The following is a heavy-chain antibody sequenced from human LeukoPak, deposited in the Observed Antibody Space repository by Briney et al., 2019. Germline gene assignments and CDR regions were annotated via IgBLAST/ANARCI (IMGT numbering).Heavy chain of an antibody. D-gene: IGHD6-13*01. V-gene: IGHV4-4*07. CDR3: ARVRIAAALIDY. CDR1: GGSISSYY. CDR2: IYTSGST. J-gene: IGHJ4*02. Sequence: SETLSLTCTVSGGSISSYYWSWIRQPAGKGLEWIGRIYTSGSTNYNPSLKSRVTISVDTSKNQFSLKLSSVTAADTAVYYCARVRIAAALIDYWGQGTLVTVSS.